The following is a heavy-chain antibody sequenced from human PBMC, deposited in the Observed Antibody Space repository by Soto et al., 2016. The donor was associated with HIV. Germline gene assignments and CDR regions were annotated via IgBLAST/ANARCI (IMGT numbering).Heavy chain of an antibody. CDR2: INPNGGGT. V-gene: IGHV1-2*02. CDR1: GYTFTDYY. Sequence: QVQLVQSGAEVKKPGASVKVSCKASGYTFTDYYIHWVRQAPGQGLEWMGWINPNGGGTNYAQKLQGRVTMTRDTSISTAYMELSRLRSDDTAVYYCARGITMIGGYFDYWGQGTLVTVSS. J-gene: IGHJ4*02. D-gene: IGHD3-22*01. CDR3: ARGITMIGGYFDY.